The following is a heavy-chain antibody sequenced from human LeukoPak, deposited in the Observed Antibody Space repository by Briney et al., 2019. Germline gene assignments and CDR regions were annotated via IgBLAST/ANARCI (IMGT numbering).Heavy chain of an antibody. CDR3: AKDYSGPFDY. Sequence: GGSLRLSCAASGFTFSSYAMHWVRQAPGKGLEWVAVISYDGSNKYYADSVKGRFTISRDNSKNTLYLQMNSLRAEDTAVYYCAKDYSGPFDYWGQGTLVTVSS. V-gene: IGHV3-30-3*01. D-gene: IGHD2-15*01. CDR1: GFTFSSYA. J-gene: IGHJ4*02. CDR2: ISYDGSNK.